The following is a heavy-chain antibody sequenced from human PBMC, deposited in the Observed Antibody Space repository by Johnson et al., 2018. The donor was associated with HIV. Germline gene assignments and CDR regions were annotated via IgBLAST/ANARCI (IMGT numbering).Heavy chain of an antibody. Sequence: VQLVESGGGLVQPGGSLRLSCAASGFTFSSYDMHWVRQATGKGLEWVSAIGTAGDTYYPGSVKGRFTISRDNSKNTLYLQMNSLRAGDTAVYYCVAATGANGLDIWGQGTKVTVSS. CDR2: IGTAGDT. CDR1: GFTFSSYD. J-gene: IGHJ3*02. CDR3: VAATGANGLDI. D-gene: IGHD1-26*01. V-gene: IGHV3-13*01.